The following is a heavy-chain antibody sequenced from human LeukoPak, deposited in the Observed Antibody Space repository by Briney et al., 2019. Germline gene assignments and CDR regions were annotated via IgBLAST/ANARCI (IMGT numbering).Heavy chain of an antibody. V-gene: IGHV3-48*03. J-gene: IGHJ4*02. D-gene: IGHD3-10*01. CDR2: ISSSGSTI. CDR1: GFTFSSYE. Sequence: GGSLRLSCAASGFTFSSYEMNWVRQAPGKGLEWVSYISSSGSTIYYADSVKGRFTISRDNAKNSLYLQMNSLRAEDTAVYYCARGGLNEVSLWAPLDYWGQGTLVTVSS. CDR3: ARGGLNEVSLWAPLDY.